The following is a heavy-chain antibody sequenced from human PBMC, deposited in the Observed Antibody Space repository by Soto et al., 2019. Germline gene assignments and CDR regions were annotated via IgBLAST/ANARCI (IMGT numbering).Heavy chain of an antibody. J-gene: IGHJ5*02. CDR3: ARDSDWNYSQDNLFDP. D-gene: IGHD1-7*01. Sequence: AXLTLSCQTSGSTFTVYHMHWVRKDTGKGLEWMGWINPNSGGTNYAQKFQGRVTMTRDTSISTAYMELSRLRSDDTAVYDGARDSDWNYSQDNLFDPWGQGTPVTAPQ. CDR2: INPNSGGT. CDR1: GSTFTVYH. V-gene: IGHV1-2*02.